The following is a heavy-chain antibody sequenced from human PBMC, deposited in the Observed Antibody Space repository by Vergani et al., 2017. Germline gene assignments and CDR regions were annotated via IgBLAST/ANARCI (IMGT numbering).Heavy chain of an antibody. V-gene: IGHV1-46*01. CDR2: INPSGGST. J-gene: IGHJ6*02. CDR3: ARVRYCSSTSCYGMDV. CDR1: GYTFTSYY. Sequence: VQLVESGAEVKKPGASVKVSCKASGYTFTSYYMHWVRQAPGQGLEWMGIINPSGGSTSYAQKFQGRVTMTRDTSTSTVYMELSSLRSEDTAVYYCARVRYCSSTSCYGMDVWGQGTTVTVSS. D-gene: IGHD2-2*01.